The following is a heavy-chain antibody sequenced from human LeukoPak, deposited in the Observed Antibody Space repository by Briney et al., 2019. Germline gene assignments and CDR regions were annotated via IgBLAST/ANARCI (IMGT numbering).Heavy chain of an antibody. CDR1: GGTFSRFA. J-gene: IGHJ4*02. CDR3: ATDSANSNGGFDY. CDR2: IIPIFGPA. V-gene: IGHV1-69*13. D-gene: IGHD3-22*01. Sequence: ASVKVSCKTSGGTFSRFAISWVRQAPGQGLEWMGGIIPIFGPANYAQKFQGRVTITADESTSTAYMELSSLRSEDTAVYYCATDSANSNGGFDYWGQGTLVTVSS.